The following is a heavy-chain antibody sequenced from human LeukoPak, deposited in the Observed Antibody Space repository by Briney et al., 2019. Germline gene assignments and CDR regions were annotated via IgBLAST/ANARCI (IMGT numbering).Heavy chain of an antibody. D-gene: IGHD3-3*01. Sequence: SETVSLTCTVSGYSISRGYYWGWPRQPPGKGLEWIGSIFHGGSIYYNPSLKSRVDISLDKSKNQFSLKLSCVTGADTAVYYCAGLSVLRFVGWLGSDPWGQGTLVTVSS. V-gene: IGHV4-38-2*02. CDR1: GYSISRGYY. CDR2: IFHGGSI. CDR3: AGLSVLRFVGWLGSDP. J-gene: IGHJ5*02.